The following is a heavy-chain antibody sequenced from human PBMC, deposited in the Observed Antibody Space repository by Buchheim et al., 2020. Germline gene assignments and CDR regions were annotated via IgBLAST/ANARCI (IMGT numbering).Heavy chain of an antibody. CDR1: GFTFSSYW. Sequence: EVQLVESGGGLVQPGGSLRLSCAASGFTFSSYWMSWVRQAPGKGLEWVANIKQDGSEKYYVDSVKGRFTISRDNAKNSLYLQMNSLRAEDTAVYYCARSVVVVAAIRYYYGMDVWGQGTT. D-gene: IGHD2-15*01. J-gene: IGHJ6*02. V-gene: IGHV3-7*03. CDR2: IKQDGSEK. CDR3: ARSVVVVAAIRYYYGMDV.